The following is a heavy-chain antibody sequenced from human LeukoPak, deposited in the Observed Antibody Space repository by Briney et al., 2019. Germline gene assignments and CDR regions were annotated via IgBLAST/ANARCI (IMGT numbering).Heavy chain of an antibody. CDR3: ANSFGDYPY. Sequence: GGSLRLSCGASGFPFSTYSMNWVRQAPGKGLEWVSYITSGSTIIYYADSVKGRFTVSRDNAKNTLYLQMNSLRAEDTAVYYCANSFGDYPYWGQGTLVTVSS. J-gene: IGHJ4*02. CDR2: ITSGSTII. V-gene: IGHV3-48*01. D-gene: IGHD4-17*01. CDR1: GFPFSTYS.